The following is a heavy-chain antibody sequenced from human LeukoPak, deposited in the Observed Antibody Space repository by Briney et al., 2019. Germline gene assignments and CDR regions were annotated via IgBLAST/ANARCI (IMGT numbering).Heavy chain of an antibody. CDR2: IKQDGSEK. V-gene: IGHV3-7*04. Sequence: GGSLRLSCAASGFTFSSYWMSWVRQAPGKGPEWVANIKQDGSEKYYVDSVKGRFTISRDNAKNSLYLQMNSLRAEDTAVYYCARDRGSGWYYYWGQGTLVTVSS. J-gene: IGHJ4*02. D-gene: IGHD6-19*01. CDR1: GFTFSSYW. CDR3: ARDRGSGWYYY.